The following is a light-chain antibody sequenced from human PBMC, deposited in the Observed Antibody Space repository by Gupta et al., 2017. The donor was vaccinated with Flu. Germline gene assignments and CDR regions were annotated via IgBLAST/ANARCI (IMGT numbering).Light chain of an antibody. CDR3: QQYHNWPPLT. Sequence: VLTLSPDSLSVSPGERATLSCRASQSVGSNLAWYQQKPGQAPRLLIYGASTRATGIPARFSGSGSGTEFTLTISSLQSEDFAIYYCQQYHNWPPLTFGGGTKVEIK. J-gene: IGKJ4*01. V-gene: IGKV3-15*01. CDR1: QSVGSN. CDR2: GAS.